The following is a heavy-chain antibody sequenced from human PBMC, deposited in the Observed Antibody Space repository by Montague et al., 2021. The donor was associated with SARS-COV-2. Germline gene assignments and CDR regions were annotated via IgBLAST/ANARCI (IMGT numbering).Heavy chain of an antibody. CDR3: ARGRLPVLNEEFDP. V-gene: IGHV3-53*05. Sequence: SLRLSCAASGFTVGTNYMNWVRQAPGKGLDWVSLIDSGDKTDYADNVKGRFTISRDIAKNTLSLQMNSLTSEDTGVYYCARGRLPVLNEEFDPWGQGTLVTVSS. D-gene: IGHD2-2*01. CDR2: IDSGDKT. J-gene: IGHJ5*02. CDR1: GFTVGTNY.